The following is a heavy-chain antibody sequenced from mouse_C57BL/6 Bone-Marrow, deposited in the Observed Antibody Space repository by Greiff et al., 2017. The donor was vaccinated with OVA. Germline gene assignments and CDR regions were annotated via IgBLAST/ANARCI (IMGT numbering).Heavy chain of an antibody. CDR3: ARPLYYGSSYDY. J-gene: IGHJ2*01. CDR2: ISSGSSTI. Sequence: EVKLQESGGGLVKPGGSLKLSCAASGFTFSDYGMHWVRQAPEKGLEWVAYISSGSSTIYYADTVKGRFTISIDNAKTTLFLQMTSLRSEDTAMYYCARPLYYGSSYDYWGQGTTLTVSS. V-gene: IGHV5-17*01. CDR1: GFTFSDYG. D-gene: IGHD1-1*01.